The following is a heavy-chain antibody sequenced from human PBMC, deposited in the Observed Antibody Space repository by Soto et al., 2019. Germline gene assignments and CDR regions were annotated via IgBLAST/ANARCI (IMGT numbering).Heavy chain of an antibody. CDR1: GFTFSSYS. CDR3: ARDCITIFGVVIRYYYYMDV. CDR2: ISSSSSTI. D-gene: IGHD3-3*01. J-gene: IGHJ6*03. V-gene: IGHV3-48*01. Sequence: TGGSLRLSCAASGFTFSSYSMNWVRQAPGKGLEWVSYISSSSSTIYYADSVKGRFTISRDNAKNSLYLQMNSLRAEDTAVYYCARDCITIFGVVIRYYYYMDVWGKGTTVTVSS.